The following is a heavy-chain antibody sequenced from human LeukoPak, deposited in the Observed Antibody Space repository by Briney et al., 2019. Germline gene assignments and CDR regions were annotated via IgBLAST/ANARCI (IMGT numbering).Heavy chain of an antibody. V-gene: IGHV1-18*01. CDR3: ARSSRTTPVVAKDY. J-gene: IGHJ4*02. D-gene: IGHD2-21*01. CDR2: ISPYNGNT. CDR1: GYSFTSRG. Sequence: EASVKVSCKTSGYSFTSRGTSWVRQAPGQGLEWMGWISPYNGNTNYAQRLQDRLTLTTDTSTSTAYMELRSLRSDDTAVYYCARSSRTTPVVAKDYWGQGTLVTVSS.